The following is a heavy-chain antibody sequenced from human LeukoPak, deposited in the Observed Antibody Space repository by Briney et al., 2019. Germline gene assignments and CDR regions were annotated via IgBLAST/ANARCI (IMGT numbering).Heavy chain of an antibody. J-gene: IGHJ5*02. CDR1: GGTMSGYH. CDR3: ARHDDYPGFGRGFDP. Sequence: PSETLSLTCTVSGGTMSGYHWSWLRQPPGQGLVGIMNRLYSGTNRYNASLMSRVTLSADTSRHHFSLKLYSVTAADTAVYYCARHDDYPGFGRGFDPWGQGFLVTVSS. V-gene: IGHV4-59*08. D-gene: IGHD3-16*01. CDR2: RLYSGTN.